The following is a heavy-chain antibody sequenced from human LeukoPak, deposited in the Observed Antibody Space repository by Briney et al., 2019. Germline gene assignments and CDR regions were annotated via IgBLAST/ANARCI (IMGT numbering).Heavy chain of an antibody. CDR1: GYTLTELS. J-gene: IGHJ4*02. CDR2: FDPEDGET. D-gene: IGHD1-1*01. Sequence: ASVTVSCKVSGYTLTELSMHWVRQAPGKGLEWMGGFDPEDGETIYAQKFQGRVTMTEDTSTDTAYMELSSLRSEDTAVYYCATVNSLERRGGYFDYWGQGTLVTVSS. CDR3: ATVNSLERRGGYFDY. V-gene: IGHV1-24*01.